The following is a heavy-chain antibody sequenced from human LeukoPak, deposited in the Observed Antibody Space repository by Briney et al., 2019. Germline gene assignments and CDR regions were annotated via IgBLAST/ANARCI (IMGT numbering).Heavy chain of an antibody. CDR1: GGTFSSYA. J-gene: IGHJ3*02. Sequence: GASVNVSCKASGGTFSSYAISWVRQAPGQGLEWMGGIIPIFGTANYAQKFQGRVTITTDESTSTAYMELSSLRSEDTAVYYCARSDRYSSGSFGAFDIWGQGTMVTVSS. CDR2: IIPIFGTA. V-gene: IGHV1-69*05. D-gene: IGHD6-19*01. CDR3: ARSDRYSSGSFGAFDI.